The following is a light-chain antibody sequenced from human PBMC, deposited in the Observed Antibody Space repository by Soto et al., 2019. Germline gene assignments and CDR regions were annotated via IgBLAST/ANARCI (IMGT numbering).Light chain of an antibody. V-gene: IGKV1-5*03. CDR1: QSISSW. Sequence: LSASVGDRVTITCRASQSISSWLAWYQQKPGKAPKLLIYKASTLQSGVPSRFSGSGSGTEFTLAISSLQPDDSATYYCQQYNDNWTFGQGTKVDIK. CDR2: KAS. CDR3: QQYNDNWT. J-gene: IGKJ1*01.